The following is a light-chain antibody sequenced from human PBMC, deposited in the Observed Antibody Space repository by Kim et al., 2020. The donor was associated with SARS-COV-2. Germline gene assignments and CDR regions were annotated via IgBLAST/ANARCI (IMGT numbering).Light chain of an antibody. Sequence: QSALTQPASVSGSPGQSITISCTGTSSDVIGYNYVSWYQQHPGKAPKLIIYDDSSRPLGVSNRFSGSRSANTASLTISGLQPEDEADYYCSSYTSTSSLQIFGGGTQLTVL. CDR3: SSYTSTSSLQI. V-gene: IGLV2-14*01. CDR1: SSDVIGYNY. J-gene: IGLJ2*01. CDR2: DDS.